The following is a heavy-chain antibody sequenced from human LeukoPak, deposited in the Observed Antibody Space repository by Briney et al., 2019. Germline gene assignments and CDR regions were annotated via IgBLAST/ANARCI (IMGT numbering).Heavy chain of an antibody. CDR1: GFIFNNYA. CDR2: ISWNSGTI. D-gene: IGHD6-19*01. J-gene: IGHJ4*02. Sequence: GGPLRLSCAGSGFIFNNYAMHWVRQPPGKGLEWVSGISWNSGTIDYADSVRGRFTISRDNAKNSLYLQMDSLRVEDTAFYYCAKDNRRHYTSGPNPDSLHWGQGALVTVSS. V-gene: IGHV3-9*01. CDR3: AKDNRRHYTSGPNPDSLH.